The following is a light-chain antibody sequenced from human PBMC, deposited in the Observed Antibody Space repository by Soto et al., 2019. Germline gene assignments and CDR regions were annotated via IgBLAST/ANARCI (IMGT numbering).Light chain of an antibody. V-gene: IGKV1-5*03. CDR2: KAS. CDR1: QTISSW. Sequence: DIQMTQSPSTLSGSVGDRVTITCRASQTISSWLAWYQQKPGKAPKLLIYKASTLKSGVPSRFSGSGSGTEFTLTISSLQPDDFATYYCQQCNSYSYTFGQGTKVDIK. J-gene: IGKJ2*01. CDR3: QQCNSYSYT.